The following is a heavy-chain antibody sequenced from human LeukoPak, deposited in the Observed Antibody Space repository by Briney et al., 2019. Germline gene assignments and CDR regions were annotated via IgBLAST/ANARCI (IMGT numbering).Heavy chain of an antibody. V-gene: IGHV4-4*02. D-gene: IGHD3-9*01. J-gene: IGHJ4*02. Sequence: SGTLSLTCAVSGGSISSSNWWSWVRQPPGKGLEWIGEIYHSGSTNYNPSLKSRVTISVDNSKNQFSLKLSSVTAADTAVYYCARAHYDILTGYYHFDYWGQGTLVTVSS. CDR2: IYHSGST. CDR1: GGSISSSNW. CDR3: ARAHYDILTGYYHFDY.